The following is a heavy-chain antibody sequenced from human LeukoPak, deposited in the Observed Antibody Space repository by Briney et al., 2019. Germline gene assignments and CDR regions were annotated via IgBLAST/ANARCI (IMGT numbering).Heavy chain of an antibody. J-gene: IGHJ3*01. CDR1: GFAFGDYA. Sequence: PGGSLRLSCAASGFAFGDYAMHWVRQAPGKGLEWGAGVKWNSAYIGYEDSMKGRVTIYRDNAKKSLYLQMNGLRVEDMALYYCAKDRAESGASRSYAFDVWGQGTMVTVSS. V-gene: IGHV3-9*03. D-gene: IGHD1-26*01. CDR3: AKDRAESGASRSYAFDV. CDR2: VKWNSAYI.